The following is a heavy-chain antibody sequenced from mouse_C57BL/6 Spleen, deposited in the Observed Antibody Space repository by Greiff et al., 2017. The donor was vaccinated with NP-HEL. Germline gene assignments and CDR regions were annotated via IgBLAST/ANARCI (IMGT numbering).Heavy chain of an antibody. CDR1: GYTFTSYW. CDR3: ARVRGIYYDYDEDAMDY. J-gene: IGHJ4*01. Sequence: QVQLQQPGAELVKPGASVKMSCKASGYTFTSYWITWVKQRPGQGLEWIGDIYPGSGSTNYNEKFKSKATLTVDTSSSTAYMQLSSLTSEDSAVYYCARVRGIYYDYDEDAMDYWGQGTSVTVSS. V-gene: IGHV1-55*01. CDR2: IYPGSGST. D-gene: IGHD2-4*01.